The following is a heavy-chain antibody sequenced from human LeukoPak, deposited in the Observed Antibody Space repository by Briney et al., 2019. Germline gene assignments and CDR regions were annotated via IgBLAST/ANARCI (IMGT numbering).Heavy chain of an antibody. J-gene: IGHJ4*02. CDR2: IYTSGST. Sequence: SETLSLTCTVSGGSISSYYWSWIRQPAGKGLEWIGRIYTSGSTNYNPSLKSRVTMSVDTSKNQFSLKLSSVTAADTAVYYCAREREYLGNSSPFDYWGQGTLVTVSS. CDR1: GGSISSYY. D-gene: IGHD6-6*01. CDR3: AREREYLGNSSPFDY. V-gene: IGHV4-4*07.